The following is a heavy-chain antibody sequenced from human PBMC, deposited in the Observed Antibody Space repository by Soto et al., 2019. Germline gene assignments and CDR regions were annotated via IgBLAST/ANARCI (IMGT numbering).Heavy chain of an antibody. Sequence: TLRLTDTVAGGSISGGGDYWSWIRKHPGKGLEWIGYIYYSGSTYYNPSLKSRVTISVDTSKNQFSLKLSSVTAADTAVYYCAALSGYYYVVTAFDIWGQGTMVTVS. CDR3: AALSGYYYVVTAFDI. CDR1: GGSISGGGDY. CDR2: IYYSGST. J-gene: IGHJ3*02. D-gene: IGHD3-22*01. V-gene: IGHV4-31*03.